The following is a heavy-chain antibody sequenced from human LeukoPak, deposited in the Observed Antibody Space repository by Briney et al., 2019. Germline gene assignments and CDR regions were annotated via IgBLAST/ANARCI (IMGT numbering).Heavy chain of an antibody. CDR2: IGSSGSTI. D-gene: IGHD2-2*01. J-gene: IGHJ6*02. V-gene: IGHV3-11*01. Sequence: PGGSLRLSCAASGFTFSDYYMSWIRQAPGKGLEGVSYIGSSGSTIYYADSAKGRFTISRDNAKNSLYLQMNSLRAEDTAVYYCATNQLQHMDVWGQGTTVTVSS. CDR1: GFTFSDYY. CDR3: ATNQLQHMDV.